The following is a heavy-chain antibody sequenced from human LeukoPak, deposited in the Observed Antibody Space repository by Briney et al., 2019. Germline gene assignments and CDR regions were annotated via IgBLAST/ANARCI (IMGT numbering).Heavy chain of an antibody. CDR2: IYYSGST. Sequence: SETLSLTCTVSGGSISSYYWSWIRQPPGKGLEWIGYIYYSGSTNYNPSLKSQVTISVDTSKNQFSLKLSSVTAADTAVYYCARNGGSYLRGYWYFDLWGRGTLVTVSS. D-gene: IGHD1-26*01. V-gene: IGHV4-59*01. CDR1: GGSISSYY. J-gene: IGHJ2*01. CDR3: ARNGGSYLRGYWYFDL.